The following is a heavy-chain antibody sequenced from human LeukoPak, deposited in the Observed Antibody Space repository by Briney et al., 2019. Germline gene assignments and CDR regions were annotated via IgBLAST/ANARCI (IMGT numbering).Heavy chain of an antibody. CDR2: IWYDGSNK. V-gene: IGHV3-33*01. J-gene: IGHJ6*02. D-gene: IGHD3-16*01. CDR1: GFTFSSYG. CDR3: ARTTSYVSYYYYGMDV. Sequence: GGSLRLSCAASGFTFSSYGMHWVRQAPGKGLEWVAVIWYDGSNKYYADSVKGRFTISRDNSKNTLYLQMNSLRAEDTAVYYCARTTSYVSYYYYGMDVWGQGTTVTVSS.